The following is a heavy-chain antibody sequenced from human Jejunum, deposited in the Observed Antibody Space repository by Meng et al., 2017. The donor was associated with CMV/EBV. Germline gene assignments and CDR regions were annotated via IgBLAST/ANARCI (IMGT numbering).Heavy chain of an antibody. CDR1: GFTFSSYW. V-gene: IGHV3-74*01. D-gene: IGHD5-18*01. J-gene: IGHJ4*02. CDR2: INNDGSST. CDR3: ARDGTDMMPLDY. Sequence: VQLLESGGGLVQPGGSLRLSCAASGFTFSSYWMHWVRQAPGKGLVWVSRINNDGSSTSYADSVKGRFTISRDNAKNTLYLQMNSLRAEDTAVYYCARDGTDMMPLDYWGQGTLVTVSS.